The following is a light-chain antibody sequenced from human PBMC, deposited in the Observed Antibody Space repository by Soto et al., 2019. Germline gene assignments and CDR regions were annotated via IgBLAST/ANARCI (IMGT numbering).Light chain of an antibody. V-gene: IGKV1-5*01. Sequence: DTQMTQSPSTLSAFVGDRVTITCRASQSMSGSLAWYQQKPGKAPKLLIYDASYLEGGVPSRFSGSGSGTEFTLTISSLHPDDFATYYCQLYNSYSPYIFGQGTKLEIK. CDR3: QLYNSYSPYI. CDR2: DAS. J-gene: IGKJ2*01. CDR1: QSMSGS.